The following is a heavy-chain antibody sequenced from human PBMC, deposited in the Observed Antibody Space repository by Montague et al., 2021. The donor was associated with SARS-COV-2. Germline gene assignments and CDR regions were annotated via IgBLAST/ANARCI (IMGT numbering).Heavy chain of an antibody. J-gene: IGHJ6*02. CDR1: GGSISSSSYY. V-gene: IGHV4-39*01. CDR3: ASEEVHYDILTGYLPAFFGMDV. CDR2: IYYSGST. Sequence: SETLSLTCTVSGGSISSSSYYWGWIRQPPGKGLEWIGSIYYSGSTYYNPSLKSRVTISVDTSKNQFSLKLSSVTAADTAVYYCASEEVHYDILTGYLPAFFGMDVWGQGTTVTVPS. D-gene: IGHD3-9*01.